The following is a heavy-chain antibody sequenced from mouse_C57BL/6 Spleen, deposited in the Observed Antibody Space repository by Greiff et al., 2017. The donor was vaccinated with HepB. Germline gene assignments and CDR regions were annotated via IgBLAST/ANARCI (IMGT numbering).Heavy chain of an antibody. V-gene: IGHV2-5*01. CDR1: GFSLTSYG. J-gene: IGHJ4*01. CDR3: AKTGYDEYYYAMDY. Sequence: VQLLQSGPGLVQPSQRLSITCTVSGFSLTSYGVHWVRQSPGKGLEWLGVIWRGGSTDYNAAFMSRLSITKDNSKSQVFFKMNSLQADDTAIYYCAKTGYDEYYYAMDYWGQGTSVTVSS. CDR2: IWRGGST. D-gene: IGHD2-2*01.